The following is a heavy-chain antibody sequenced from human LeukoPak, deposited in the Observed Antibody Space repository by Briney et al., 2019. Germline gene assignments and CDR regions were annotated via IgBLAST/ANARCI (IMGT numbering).Heavy chain of an antibody. J-gene: IGHJ4*02. D-gene: IGHD3-10*01. CDR1: GFTFSSYA. CDR2: ISYDGSNK. CDR3: ARECYYGSGSYYNVRD. Sequence: GGSLRLSCAASGFTFSSYAMHWVRQAPGKGLEWVAVISYDGSNKYYADSVKGRFTISRDNSKNTLYLQMNSLRAEDTAVYYCARECYYGSGSYYNVRDWGQGTLVTVSS. V-gene: IGHV3-30*04.